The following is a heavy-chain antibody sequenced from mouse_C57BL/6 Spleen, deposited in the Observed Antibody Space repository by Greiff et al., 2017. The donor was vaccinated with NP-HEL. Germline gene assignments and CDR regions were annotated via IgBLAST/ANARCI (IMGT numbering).Heavy chain of an antibody. D-gene: IGHD1-1*01. CDR1: GFSLTSYG. CDR3: AKSLYGSSSYYAMDY. CDR2: IWRGGST. Sequence: QVQLQQSGPGLVQPSQSLSITCTVSGFSLTSYGLHWVRQSPGKGLEWLGVIWRGGSTDYNAAFMSRLSITKNNSKSQVFITMNSLQADDTAIYYSAKSLYGSSSYYAMDYWGQGTSVTVAS. J-gene: IGHJ4*01. V-gene: IGHV2-5*01.